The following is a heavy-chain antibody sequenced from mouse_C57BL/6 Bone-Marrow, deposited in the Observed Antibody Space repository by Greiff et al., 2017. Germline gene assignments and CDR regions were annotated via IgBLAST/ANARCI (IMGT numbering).Heavy chain of an antibody. CDR2: SRNKANDYTT. J-gene: IGHJ4*01. D-gene: IGHD1-1*01. V-gene: IGHV7-1*01. Sequence: EVQGVESGGGLVQSGRSLRLSCATSGFTFSDFYMEWVRQAPGKGLEWIAASRNKANDYTTEYSASVKGRFIVSRDTSQSILYLQMNALRAEDTAIYYCARDTTVDAMDYWGQGTSVTVSS. CDR1: GFTFSDFY. CDR3: ARDTTVDAMDY.